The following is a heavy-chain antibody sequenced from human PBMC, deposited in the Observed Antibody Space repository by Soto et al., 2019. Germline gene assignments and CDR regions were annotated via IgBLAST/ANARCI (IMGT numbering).Heavy chain of an antibody. V-gene: IGHV3-30-3*01. CDR1: GFTLSSYS. CDR2: ISYDGSNK. D-gene: IGHD2-2*01. CDR3: AREYCSSTSCYYYYYYGMDV. J-gene: IGHJ6*02. Sequence: LXLSCAASGFTLSSYSMHWVRQAPGKGLEWVAVISYDGSNKYYAYSVKGRFTISRDNSKNTLYLQMNSLRAEDTAVYYCAREYCSSTSCYYYYYYGMDVWGQGTTVTVSS.